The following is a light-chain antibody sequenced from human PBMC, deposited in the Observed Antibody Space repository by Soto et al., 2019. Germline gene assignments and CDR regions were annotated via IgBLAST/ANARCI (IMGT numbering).Light chain of an antibody. J-gene: IGLJ1*01. Sequence: QSVLTQPPSASGTPGQRVTISCSGSTSNIGSNYVYWYQQLPGTAPKLLIYRNNQRPSGVPDRFSGDKSGTSASLAISGLRSEDEADYYCAAWDDSLSGYIFGTGTKVTVL. CDR1: TSNIGSNY. V-gene: IGLV1-47*01. CDR3: AAWDDSLSGYI. CDR2: RNN.